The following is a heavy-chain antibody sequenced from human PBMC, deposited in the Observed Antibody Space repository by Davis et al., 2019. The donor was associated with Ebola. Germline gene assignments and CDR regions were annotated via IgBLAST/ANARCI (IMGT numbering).Heavy chain of an antibody. CDR2: IYPGDSDT. D-gene: IGHD3-3*01. V-gene: IGHV5-51*01. J-gene: IGHJ4*02. CDR3: ARHAAIFGHSFDY. CDR1: GYSFTSYW. Sequence: GESLKISCKGSGYSFTSYWIGWVRQMPGKGLEWMGIIYPGDSDTRYSPSFQGQVTIPADKSISTAYLQWSSLKASDTAMYYGARHAAIFGHSFDYWGQGTLVTVSS.